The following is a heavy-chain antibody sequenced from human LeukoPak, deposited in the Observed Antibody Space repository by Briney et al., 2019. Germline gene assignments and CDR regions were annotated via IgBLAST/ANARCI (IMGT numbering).Heavy chain of an antibody. D-gene: IGHD6-13*01. V-gene: IGHV1-69*13. CDR2: IILIFGTA. CDR3: ASPRKQLVPYYYGMDV. Sequence: SVKVSCKASGGTFSSYAISWVRQAPGQGLEWMGGIILIFGTANYAQKFQGRVTITADESTSTAYMELSSLRSEDTAVYYCASPRKQLVPYYYGMDVWGQGTTVTVSS. CDR1: GGTFSSYA. J-gene: IGHJ6*01.